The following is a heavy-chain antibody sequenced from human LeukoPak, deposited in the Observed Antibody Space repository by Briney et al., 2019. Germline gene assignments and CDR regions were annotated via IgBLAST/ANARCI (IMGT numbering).Heavy chain of an antibody. D-gene: IGHD6-13*01. Sequence: SETLSLTCAVYGGSFSGYYWSWIRQPPGKGLEWIGEINHSGSTNYNPSLKSRVTISVDTSKNQFSLKLSSVTAADTAVYYCARQNIAAAGFYYHGMDVWGQGTTVTVSS. V-gene: IGHV4-34*01. CDR1: GGSFSGYY. CDR3: ARQNIAAAGFYYHGMDV. CDR2: INHSGST. J-gene: IGHJ6*02.